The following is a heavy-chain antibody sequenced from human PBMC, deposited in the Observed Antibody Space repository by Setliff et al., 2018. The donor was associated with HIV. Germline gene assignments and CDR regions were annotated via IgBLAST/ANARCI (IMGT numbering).Heavy chain of an antibody. J-gene: IGHJ3*02. D-gene: IGHD3-22*01. Sequence: LRLSCAASGFTFSTYSMYWVRQAPGKGLEWVSYIGSSKTTTYYADSVKGRFTISRDNAKNSLYLQMNSLRAEDTALYYCARVYDTSGRHHDALDIWGQGTRVTVSS. CDR1: GFTFSTYS. V-gene: IGHV3-48*01. CDR2: IGSSKTTT. CDR3: ARVYDTSGRHHDALDI.